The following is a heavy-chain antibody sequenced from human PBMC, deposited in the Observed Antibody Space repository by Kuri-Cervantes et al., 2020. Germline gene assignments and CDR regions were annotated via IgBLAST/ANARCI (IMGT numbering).Heavy chain of an antibody. J-gene: IGHJ4*02. V-gene: IGHV4-59*12. Sequence: GSLRLSCTVSGGSISSYYWSWIRQPPGKGLEWIGYIYYSGSTNYNPSLKSRVTISVDTSKNQFSLRLTSATAADTAVYYCARTYYDSLTGDFHICDYWGQGTLVTVSS. CDR3: ARTYYDSLTGDFHICDY. CDR2: IYYSGST. CDR1: GGSISSYY. D-gene: IGHD3-9*01.